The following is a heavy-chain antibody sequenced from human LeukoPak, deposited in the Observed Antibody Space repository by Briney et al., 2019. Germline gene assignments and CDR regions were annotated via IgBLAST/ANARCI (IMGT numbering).Heavy chain of an antibody. CDR3: ARSLSSTSAGGSYYYYMDV. V-gene: IGHV3-30*03. CDR2: VSYDGFAGSDK. Sequence: PGGSLRLSCAASGFTFNSYGLHWVRQAPGKGLQWVAVVSYDGFAGSDKYYADSVKGRFTISRDNAKNSLYLQMNSLRAEDTAVYYCARSLSSTSAGGSYYYYMDVWGKGTTVTVSS. CDR1: GFTFNSYG. J-gene: IGHJ6*03. D-gene: IGHD2-2*01.